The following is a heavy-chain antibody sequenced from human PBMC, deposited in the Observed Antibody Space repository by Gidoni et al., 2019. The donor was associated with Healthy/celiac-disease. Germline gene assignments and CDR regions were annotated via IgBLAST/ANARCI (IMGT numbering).Heavy chain of an antibody. J-gene: IGHJ5*02. Sequence: QVQLQQWGAGLLKPSETLSLTSAVYGGSFSGYYWLWIRQPPGKGLEWIGEINHSGSTNYNPSLKSRVTISVDTSKNQFSLKLSSVTAADTAVYYCARGQWLVNNWFDPWGQGTLVTVSS. CDR1: GGSFSGYY. D-gene: IGHD6-19*01. CDR3: ARGQWLVNNWFDP. CDR2: INHSGST. V-gene: IGHV4-34*01.